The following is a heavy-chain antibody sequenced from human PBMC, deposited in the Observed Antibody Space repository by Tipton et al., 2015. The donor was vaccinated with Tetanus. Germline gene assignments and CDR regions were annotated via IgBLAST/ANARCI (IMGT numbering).Heavy chain of an antibody. CDR3: RVEMATDDTFEI. D-gene: IGHD5-24*01. V-gene: IGHV3-11*01. CDR1: GSKFRDYY. CDR2: ISPASQTI. J-gene: IGHJ3*02. Sequence: SLRLSCAASGSKFRDYYMTWIRQAPGKGLEWVAYISPASQTIYYADSVEGRFTISRDNAKNSLYLPMTSLRVEDTAVYYCRVEMATDDTFEIWGQGTMVTVSS.